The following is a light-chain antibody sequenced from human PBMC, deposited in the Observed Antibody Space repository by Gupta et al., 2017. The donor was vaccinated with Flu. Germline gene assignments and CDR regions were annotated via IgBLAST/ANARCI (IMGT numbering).Light chain of an antibody. V-gene: IGKV1-12*01. Sequence: DIQLTQSPSSVSASVGDRVTSTCRASQDISNWLAWYHQKPGKAPKLLIYAASTLQTGLPSRFSGRGSGTDFTLTISSLQPEDFATYYCQQASTSPPTFGPGTTVDV. J-gene: IGKJ3*01. CDR3: QQASTSPPT. CDR1: QDISNW. CDR2: AAS.